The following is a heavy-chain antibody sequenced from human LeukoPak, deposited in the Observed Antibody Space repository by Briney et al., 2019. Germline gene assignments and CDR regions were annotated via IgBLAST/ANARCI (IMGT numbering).Heavy chain of an antibody. Sequence: SGTLSLTCAVSGGSISSSDWWSWVRQPPGKGLEWIGEIYHSGSTNYNPSLKSRVTISIDKSKNQFSLKLSSVTAADTAMYYCARRDYYDSTGYWLTWGQGTLVTVSS. V-gene: IGHV4-4*02. J-gene: IGHJ5*02. CDR3: ARRDYYDSTGYWLT. CDR1: GGSISSSDW. D-gene: IGHD3-22*01. CDR2: IYHSGST.